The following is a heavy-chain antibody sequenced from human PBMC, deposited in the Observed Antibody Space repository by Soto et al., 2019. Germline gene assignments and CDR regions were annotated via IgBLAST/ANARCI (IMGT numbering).Heavy chain of an antibody. Sequence: QVQLVQSGAEVKKPGASVKVSCKASGYTFTSYNIHWVRQAPGQGLEWLGMINPRGFFTTYAQKFRGRVTMTGDTSTSVVYMELTNLRSEDTAVYYCASAAGRFGELFWFDPWGQGTLVSVSS. CDR2: INPRGFFT. J-gene: IGHJ5*02. CDR1: GYTFTSYN. D-gene: IGHD3-10*01. CDR3: ASAAGRFGELFWFDP. V-gene: IGHV1-46*01.